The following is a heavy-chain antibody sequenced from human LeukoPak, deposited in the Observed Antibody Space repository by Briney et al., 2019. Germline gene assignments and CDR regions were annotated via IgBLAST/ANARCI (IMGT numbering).Heavy chain of an antibody. CDR3: ARVGIAAAGTDLIDY. CDR1: GGSISSSSYY. CDR2: IYYSGST. J-gene: IGHJ4*02. Sequence: SETLSLTCTVSGGSISSSSYYWGWIRQPPGKGLEWIGSIYYSGSTYYNPSLKSRVTISVDTSKNQFSLKLSSVTAADTAVYYCARVGIAAAGTDLIDYWGQGTLVTVSS. V-gene: IGHV4-39*01. D-gene: IGHD6-13*01.